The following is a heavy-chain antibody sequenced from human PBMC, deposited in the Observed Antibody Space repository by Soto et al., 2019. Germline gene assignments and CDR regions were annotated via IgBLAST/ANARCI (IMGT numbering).Heavy chain of an antibody. CDR1: GGSISSGDYY. CDR2: IYYSGST. V-gene: IGHV4-30-4*01. Sequence: PSETLSLTCTVSGGSISSGDYYWSWIRQPPGKGLEWIGYIYYSGSTYYSPSLKSRVTISVDTSKNQFSLKLSSVTAADTAVYYCARDNSVTTPPYYYYYGMDVWGQGTTVTVSS. D-gene: IGHD4-17*01. CDR3: ARDNSVTTPPYYYYYGMDV. J-gene: IGHJ6*02.